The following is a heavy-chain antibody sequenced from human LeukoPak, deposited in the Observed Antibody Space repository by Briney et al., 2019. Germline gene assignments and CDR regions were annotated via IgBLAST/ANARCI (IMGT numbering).Heavy chain of an antibody. CDR1: GYTFTSYA. Sequence: GASVKVSCKASGYTFTSYAMNWVRQAPGQGLEWMGWSNTNTGNPTYAQGFKGRFVFSLDTSDSTTYLQISSLKAEDTAVYYCASIGGYDITSGSYYYYYGMDVWGQGTTVTVSS. CDR2: SNTNTGNP. D-gene: IGHD3-9*01. J-gene: IGHJ6*02. V-gene: IGHV7-4-1*02. CDR3: ASIGGYDITSGSYYYYYGMDV.